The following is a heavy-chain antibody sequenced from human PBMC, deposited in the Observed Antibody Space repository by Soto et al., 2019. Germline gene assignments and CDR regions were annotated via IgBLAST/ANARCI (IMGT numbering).Heavy chain of an antibody. D-gene: IGHD4-17*01. Sequence: SETLSLTWSASGVSVSDMTYYLSWIRQPPGKRLEWIGYVYYSGTTNYNPSLKSRVTISVDLSKNRFSLRLSSVTTADTALYYCARTTAVPNTLRSRYFFDYWGQGTLVTVSS. CDR3: ARTTAVPNTLRSRYFFDY. J-gene: IGHJ4*02. V-gene: IGHV4-61*01. CDR2: VYYSGTT. CDR1: GVSVSDMTYY.